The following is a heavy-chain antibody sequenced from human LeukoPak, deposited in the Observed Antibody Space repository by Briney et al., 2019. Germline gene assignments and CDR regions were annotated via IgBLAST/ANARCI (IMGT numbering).Heavy chain of an antibody. V-gene: IGHV1-69*05. CDR1: GGTFSSYA. CDR2: IIPIFGTA. CDR3: ASSVSAEYFQH. J-gene: IGHJ1*01. Sequence: SVKVSCKASGGTFSSYAISWVRQAPGQGLEWMGGIIPIFGTANYAQKFQGRVTMTRDTSISTAYMELSRLRSDDTAVYYCASSVSAEYFQHWGQGTLVTVSS.